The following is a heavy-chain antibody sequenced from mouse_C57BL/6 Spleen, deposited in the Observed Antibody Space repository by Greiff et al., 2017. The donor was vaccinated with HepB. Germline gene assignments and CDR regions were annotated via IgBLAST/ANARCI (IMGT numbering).Heavy chain of an antibody. V-gene: IGHV3-8*01. D-gene: IGHD2-5*01. J-gene: IGHJ1*03. Sequence: EVKLVESGPGLAKPSQTLSLTCSVTGYSITSDYWNWIRKFPGNKLEYMGYISYSGSTYYNPSLKSRISITRDTSKNQYYLQLNSVTTEDTATYYCARSSYYSNPYWYFDVWGTGTTVTVSS. CDR3: ARSSYYSNPYWYFDV. CDR1: GYSITSDY. CDR2: ISYSGST.